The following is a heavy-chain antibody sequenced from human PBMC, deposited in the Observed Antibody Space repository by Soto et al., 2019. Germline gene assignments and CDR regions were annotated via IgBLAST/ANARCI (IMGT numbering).Heavy chain of an antibody. CDR2: ISSSGSTI. Sequence: EVQLVESGGGLVQPGGSLRLSCAASGFTFSSYSMNWVRQAPGKGLEWVSYISSSGSTIYYADSVKGRFTISRDNAKNSLYLQRNSLRDEDTAVYYWAIDKPSTCDMSPFDYWGQGTLVTVSS. CDR3: AIDKPSTCDMSPFDY. V-gene: IGHV3-48*02. CDR1: GFTFSSYS. J-gene: IGHJ4*02. D-gene: IGHD2-15*01.